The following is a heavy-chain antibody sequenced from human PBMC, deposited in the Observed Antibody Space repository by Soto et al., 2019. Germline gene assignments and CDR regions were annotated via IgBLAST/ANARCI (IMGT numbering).Heavy chain of an antibody. CDR3: ARNDYGETHPLPFDY. D-gene: IGHD4-17*01. CDR2: IYYSGST. J-gene: IGHJ4*02. CDR1: GGSISSGGYY. Sequence: QVQLQESGPGLVKPSQTLSLTCTVSGGSISSGGYYWSWIRQHPGKGLEWIGYIYYSGSTYYNPSLKSRVTISVDTSKNQFSLKLSSVTAADTAVYYCARNDYGETHPLPFDYWGQGTLVTVSS. V-gene: IGHV4-31*03.